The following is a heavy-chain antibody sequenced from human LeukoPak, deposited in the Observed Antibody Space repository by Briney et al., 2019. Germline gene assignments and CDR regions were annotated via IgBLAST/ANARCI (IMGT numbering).Heavy chain of an antibody. CDR2: INWNGDST. Sequence: GGSLRLSCAASGFTFDNYGMSWVRQVPGKGLEWVCGINWNGDSTGYADSVKGRFTISRDNAKNSLTLQMNSLRAEDTALYHCARGSSIAVANNWFDPWGQGTLVTVSS. CDR3: ARGSSIAVANNWFDP. J-gene: IGHJ5*02. CDR1: GFTFDNYG. V-gene: IGHV3-20*01. D-gene: IGHD6-19*01.